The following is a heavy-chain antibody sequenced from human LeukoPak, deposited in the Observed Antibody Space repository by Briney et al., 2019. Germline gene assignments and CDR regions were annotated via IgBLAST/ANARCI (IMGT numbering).Heavy chain of an antibody. Sequence: SETLSLTCAVYGGAFSGYYWSWIRQPPGKGLEWIGEINHSGGTNYNPSLESRVTISGDSSKNLFSLKLSSVTAADTAVYYCARAHVWGSYRLYYFDYWGQGTLVTVSS. CDR3: ARAHVWGSYRLYYFDY. J-gene: IGHJ4*02. V-gene: IGHV4-34*01. CDR2: INHSGGT. D-gene: IGHD3-16*02. CDR1: GGAFSGYY.